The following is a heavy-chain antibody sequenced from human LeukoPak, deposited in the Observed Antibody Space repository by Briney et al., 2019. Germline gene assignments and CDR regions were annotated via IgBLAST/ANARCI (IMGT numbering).Heavy chain of an antibody. CDR1: GFTFSIYA. Sequence: GGSLRLSCAASGFTFSIYAMSWVRQAPGKGLEWVSAISGSGGSTYYADSVKGRFTISRDNSKNTLYLQMNNLRAEDTAVYYCAKSSSYYYYGMDVCGQGTTVTVSS. CDR3: AKSSSYYYYGMDV. V-gene: IGHV3-23*01. CDR2: ISGSGGST. J-gene: IGHJ6*02.